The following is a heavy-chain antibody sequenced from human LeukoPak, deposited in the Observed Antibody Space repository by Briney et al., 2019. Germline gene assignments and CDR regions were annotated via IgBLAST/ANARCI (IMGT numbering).Heavy chain of an antibody. CDR1: GFTFSSYW. Sequence: PGGALRLSCAASGFTFSSYWMTWVRQAPGKGLEWVANINPGGSETYYVDSVRGRFSVYRDNAKNSLYLQMNNLRADDTAVYYCARDQIIDPFWGQGTMVIVSS. CDR2: INPGGSET. V-gene: IGHV3-7*01. D-gene: IGHD2-15*01. CDR3: ARDQIIDPF. J-gene: IGHJ3*01.